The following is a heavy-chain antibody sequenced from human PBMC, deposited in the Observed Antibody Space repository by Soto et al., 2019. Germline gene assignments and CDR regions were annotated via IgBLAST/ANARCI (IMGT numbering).Heavy chain of an antibody. Sequence: EVQLVESGGGLVQTGGSLRLSCAASGFTLSSYWMNWGRLAPGKGLEWVANIKQDGSQKNYVDTVKGRFTISRHNAKNPMYLQMSSLRAEDTAVYYCMTSVTTHEYWGQGTLVTVSS. J-gene: IGHJ4*02. V-gene: IGHV3-7*02. D-gene: IGHD4-17*01. CDR3: MTSVTTHEY. CDR2: IKQDGSQK. CDR1: GFTLSSYW.